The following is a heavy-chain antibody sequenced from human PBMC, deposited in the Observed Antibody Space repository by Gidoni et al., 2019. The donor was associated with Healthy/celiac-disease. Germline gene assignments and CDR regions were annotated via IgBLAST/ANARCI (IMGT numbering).Heavy chain of an antibody. J-gene: IGHJ4*02. CDR2: IYYSGST. D-gene: IGHD4-17*01. Sequence: SCTVSGGSISSSSYYWGWIRQPPGKGLEWIGSIYYSGSTYYNPSLKSRVTISVDTSKNQFSLKLSSVTAADTAVYYCARDYGDLWYWGQGTLGTVSS. CDR1: GGSISSSSYY. CDR3: ARDYGDLWY. V-gene: IGHV4-39*01.